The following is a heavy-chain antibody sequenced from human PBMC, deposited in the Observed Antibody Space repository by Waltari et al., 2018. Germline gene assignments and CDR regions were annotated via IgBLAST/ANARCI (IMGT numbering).Heavy chain of an antibody. CDR1: GGTFSSYA. J-gene: IGHJ3*02. Sequence: QVQLVQSGAEVKKPGSSVKVSCKASGGTFSSYAISWVRQAPGQGLEWMGGIIPIFGKANYAQKFQGRVTITADESTSTAYRELSSLRSEDTAVYYCAREGAAVAGRAFDIWGQGTMVTVSS. V-gene: IGHV1-69*13. CDR2: IIPIFGKA. CDR3: AREGAAVAGRAFDI. D-gene: IGHD6-19*01.